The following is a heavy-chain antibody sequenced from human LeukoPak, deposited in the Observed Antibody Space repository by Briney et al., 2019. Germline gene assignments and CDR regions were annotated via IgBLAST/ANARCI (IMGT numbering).Heavy chain of an antibody. J-gene: IGHJ4*01. CDR3: AKVQRGYSYDIDY. V-gene: IGHV3-30*18. Sequence: PGGSLRLSCAASGFTFSSYGMHWVRQAPGKGLEWVAVISYDGSNKYYADSVKGRFTISRDNSKNTLYLQMNSLRAEDTAVYYCAKVQRGYSYDIDYWAHGTLVTVSS. CDR2: ISYDGSNK. D-gene: IGHD5-18*01. CDR1: GFTFSSYG.